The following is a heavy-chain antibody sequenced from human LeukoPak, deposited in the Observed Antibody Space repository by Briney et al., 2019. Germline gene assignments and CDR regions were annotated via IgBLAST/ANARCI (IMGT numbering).Heavy chain of an antibody. CDR2: IYYSGST. Sequence: TSETLSLTCTVSGGSISSYYWSWIRQPAGKGLEWIGYIYYSGSTNYNPSLKSRVTISVDTSKNQFSLKLSSVTAADTAVYYCARDSDSDSSGYFDYWGQGTLVTVSS. CDR1: GGSISSYY. CDR3: ARDSDSDSSGYFDY. V-gene: IGHV4-59*01. J-gene: IGHJ4*02. D-gene: IGHD3-22*01.